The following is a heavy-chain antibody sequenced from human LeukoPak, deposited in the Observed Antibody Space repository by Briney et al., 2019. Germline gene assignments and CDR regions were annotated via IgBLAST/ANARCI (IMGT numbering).Heavy chain of an antibody. CDR2: INSDGSIT. D-gene: IGHD3-10*01. CDR1: VCTFSSYW. V-gene: IGHV3-74*01. Sequence: GGSLRLSCAASVCTFSSYWMHGVRQTPGKGLVWVSRINSDGSITTYADSVKGRFTISRDNAKNTLYLQMSSLRAEDTAVYYCLFLPHYYGSGSLDYWGQGTLVTVSS. CDR3: LFLPHYYGSGSLDY. J-gene: IGHJ4*02.